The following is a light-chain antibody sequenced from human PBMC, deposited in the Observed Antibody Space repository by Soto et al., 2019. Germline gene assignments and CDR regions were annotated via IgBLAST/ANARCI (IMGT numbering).Light chain of an antibody. V-gene: IGKV1-5*03. Sequence: DIQMTQSPSTLSASVGDRVTITCRASQSISSWLAWYQQKPGKAPKLLIYKASSLESGVPSRFSGGGSGTEFTLTISSLQPDDFATYYCQHYNYYSPWTFGQGTKVDIK. CDR3: QHYNYYSPWT. CDR2: KAS. J-gene: IGKJ1*01. CDR1: QSISSW.